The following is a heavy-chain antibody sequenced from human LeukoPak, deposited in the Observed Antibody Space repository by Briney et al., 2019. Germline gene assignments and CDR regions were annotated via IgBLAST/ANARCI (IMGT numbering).Heavy chain of an antibody. D-gene: IGHD3-22*01. V-gene: IGHV3-43*02. CDR1: GFTFDDYA. J-gene: IGHJ1*01. CDR3: AKDPTHYCDSSGYSEYFQH. Sequence: GGSLRLSCAASGFTFDDYAMHWVRQAAGKGLELVSLISGDGGSTYYADSVKGRFTISRDNSKNSLYLQMNSLRTEDTALYYCAKDPTHYCDSSGYSEYFQHWGQGTLVTVSS. CDR2: ISGDGGST.